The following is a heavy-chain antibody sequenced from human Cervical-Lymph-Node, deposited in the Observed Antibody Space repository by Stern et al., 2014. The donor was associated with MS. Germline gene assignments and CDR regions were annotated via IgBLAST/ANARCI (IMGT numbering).Heavy chain of an antibody. CDR1: GYTFRSYA. D-gene: IGHD2/OR15-2a*01. Sequence: QVQLVQSGAEVKKTGASVKVSCKASGYTFRSYAVHWVRQAPGQRPEWMGWINAGNGNTRYSQKFQGRVTINRDTSANIAYLELSSLRSQDTAVYYCARDLKEGNIMYYYGMDVWGQGTTVTVSS. CDR2: INAGNGNT. J-gene: IGHJ6*01. V-gene: IGHV1-3*01. CDR3: ARDLKEGNIMYYYGMDV.